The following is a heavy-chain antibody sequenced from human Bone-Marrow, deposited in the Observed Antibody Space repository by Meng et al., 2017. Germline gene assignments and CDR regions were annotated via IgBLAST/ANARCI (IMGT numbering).Heavy chain of an antibody. J-gene: IGHJ4*02. Sequence: QVGLQEWGPGLGRHSGTLSRTGAGSGRSIRRDHWWSLVRQSPGKGLEWIGEIYHNGSARYHPSLKSRVTISVDRAKNQFSLTLTSVTAADTAVYYCTRNEYDCLGYWGQGTLVTVSS. CDR2: IYHNGSA. D-gene: IGHD3-16*01. V-gene: IGHV4-4*02. CDR3: TRNEYDCLGY. CDR1: GRSIRRDHW.